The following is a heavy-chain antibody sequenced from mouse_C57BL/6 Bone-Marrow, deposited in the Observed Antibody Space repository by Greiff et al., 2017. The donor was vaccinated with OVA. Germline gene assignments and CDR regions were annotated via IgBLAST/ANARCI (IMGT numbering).Heavy chain of an antibody. Sequence: QVQLKQSGPELVKPGASVKISCKASGYAFSSSWLNWVKQRPGTGLEWLGRIYPGDGDTNYNGKFKGKATLPADKSSSTAYMQLSSRTSEDSAVYFCAQWDFEGWGTGTTVTVSS. CDR1: GYAFSSSW. CDR3: AQWDFEG. V-gene: IGHV1-82*01. CDR2: IYPGDGDT. J-gene: IGHJ1*03.